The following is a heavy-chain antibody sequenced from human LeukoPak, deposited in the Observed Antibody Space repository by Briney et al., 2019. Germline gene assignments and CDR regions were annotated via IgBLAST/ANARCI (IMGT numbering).Heavy chain of an antibody. Sequence: GGSLRLSCAASGFTFSSYGMHWVRQAPGKGLEWVAVIWYDGSNKYYADSVKGRFTISRDNSKNSLYLQMNSLRAEDTAVYYCARESPYYYDSPDAFDIWGQGTKVTVSS. CDR1: GFTFSSYG. CDR3: ARESPYYYDSPDAFDI. V-gene: IGHV3-33*01. D-gene: IGHD3-22*01. J-gene: IGHJ3*02. CDR2: IWYDGSNK.